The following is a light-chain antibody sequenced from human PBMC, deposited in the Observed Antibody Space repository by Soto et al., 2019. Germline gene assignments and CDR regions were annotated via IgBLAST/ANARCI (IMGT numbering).Light chain of an antibody. Sequence: EILMTQSPATLSVSPGEGATLSCGASQSVSSKLAWYQQKPGKAPRLLIYGASTRATGIPARLSGSGYGTELTLIISSMQSEDSAVYYCQQYNSWLWTFGHGTKVDIK. CDR3: QQYNSWLWT. CDR1: QSVSSK. CDR2: GAS. J-gene: IGKJ1*01. V-gene: IGKV3-15*01.